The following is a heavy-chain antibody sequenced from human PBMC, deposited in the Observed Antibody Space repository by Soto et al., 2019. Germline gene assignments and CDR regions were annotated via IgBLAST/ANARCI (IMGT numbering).Heavy chain of an antibody. CDR2: FDPEDGET. D-gene: IGHD3-10*01. CDR3: ATAALITMVRGFFDY. CDR1: GYTLTELS. V-gene: IGHV1-24*01. Sequence: ASVKVSCKVSGYTLTELSMHWVRQAPGKGLEWMGGFDPEDGETIYAQKFQGRVTMTEDTSTDTAYMELSSLRSEHTAVYYCATAALITMVRGFFDYWAQGTLVPVSS. J-gene: IGHJ4*02.